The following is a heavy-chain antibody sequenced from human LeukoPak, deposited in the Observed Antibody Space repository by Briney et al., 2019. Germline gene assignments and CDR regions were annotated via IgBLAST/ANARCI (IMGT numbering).Heavy chain of an antibody. Sequence: ASVKVSCKTSGYTFTSYYIHWVRQAPGQGLEWMGWIDPNSGGTNYAQKFLGSVTMTGDTSINTAFMELSRLRSDDTAIYYCARGRGTTMVRGVITNYFDLWGRGSLVTVSS. V-gene: IGHV1-2*02. CDR3: ARGRGTTMVRGVITNYFDL. D-gene: IGHD3-10*01. CDR1: GYTFTSYY. CDR2: IDPNSGGT. J-gene: IGHJ2*01.